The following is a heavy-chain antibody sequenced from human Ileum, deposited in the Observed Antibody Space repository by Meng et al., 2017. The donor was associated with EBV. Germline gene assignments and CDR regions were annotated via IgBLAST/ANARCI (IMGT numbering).Heavy chain of an antibody. J-gene: IGHJ4*02. D-gene: IGHD3-16*01. V-gene: IGHV3-30*18. Sequence: QVQLVESGGGVVPPGLSLRLSCAAAGFTFSSYVMHWVRQAPGKGLEWVAVISYDGSNKYYADSVKGRFTISRDNSKNTLYLQMNSLRAEDTAVYYCAKDLNDYDYVWGSPLPDYWGQGTLVTVSS. CDR1: GFTFSSYV. CDR3: AKDLNDYDYVWGSPLPDY. CDR2: ISYDGSNK.